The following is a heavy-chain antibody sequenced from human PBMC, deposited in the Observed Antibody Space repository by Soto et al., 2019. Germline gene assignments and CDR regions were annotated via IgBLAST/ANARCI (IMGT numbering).Heavy chain of an antibody. CDR2: SIPIFGTA. J-gene: IGHJ6*02. Sequence: QVQLVQSGAEVKKPGSSVKVSCKASGGTFSSYAISWVRQAPGQGLEWMGGSIPIFGTANYAQKFQGRVTISADEPTSTASMERSSLRSDNTAVYHCARVGPLYCSSTSCSPYYYYGMDVWGQGAPVTGSS. V-gene: IGHV1-69*01. CDR3: ARVGPLYCSSTSCSPYYYYGMDV. CDR1: GGTFSSYA. D-gene: IGHD2-2*01.